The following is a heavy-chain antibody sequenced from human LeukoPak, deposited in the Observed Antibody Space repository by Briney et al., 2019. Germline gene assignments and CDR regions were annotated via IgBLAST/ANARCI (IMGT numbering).Heavy chain of an antibody. V-gene: IGHV1-69*05. CDR3: ARALRIAARPEYYYYLDV. J-gene: IGHJ6*03. Sequence: SVRVSRKASGGTFSSYAISWVRQAPGQGLEWMGGIIPIFGTANYAQKFQGRVTITTDESTSTAYMELSSLRSEDTAVYYCARALRIAARPEYYYYLDVWGKGTTVTVSS. CDR2: IIPIFGTA. D-gene: IGHD6-6*01. CDR1: GGTFSSYA.